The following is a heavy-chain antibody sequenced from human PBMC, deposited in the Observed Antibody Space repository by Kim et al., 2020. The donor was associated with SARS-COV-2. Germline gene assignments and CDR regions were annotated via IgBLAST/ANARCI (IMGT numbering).Heavy chain of an antibody. CDR2: IYYSGST. CDR3: ARTLYGDLSWFDP. Sequence: SETLSLTCTVSGGSISSGGYYWSWIRQHPGKGLEWIGYIYYSGSTYYNPSLKSRVTISVDTSKNQFSLKLSSVTAADTAVYYCARTLYGDLSWFDPWGQGTLVTVSS. V-gene: IGHV4-31*03. D-gene: IGHD4-17*01. J-gene: IGHJ5*02. CDR1: GGSISSGGYY.